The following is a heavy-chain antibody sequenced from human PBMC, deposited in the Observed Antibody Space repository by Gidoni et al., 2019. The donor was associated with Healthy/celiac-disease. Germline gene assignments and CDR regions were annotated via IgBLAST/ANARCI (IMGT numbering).Heavy chain of an antibody. D-gene: IGHD3-3*01. Sequence: EVQLVESGGGLVQSGGSLRLSCAASGFTFSSYDMHWVRQATGKGLEWVSAIGTAGDTYYPGSVKGRFTISRENAKNSLYLQMNSLRAGDTAVYYCAREGERDFWSGYLSGMDVWGQGTTVTVSS. CDR1: GFTFSSYD. CDR3: AREGERDFWSGYLSGMDV. J-gene: IGHJ6*02. CDR2: IGTAGDT. V-gene: IGHV3-13*01.